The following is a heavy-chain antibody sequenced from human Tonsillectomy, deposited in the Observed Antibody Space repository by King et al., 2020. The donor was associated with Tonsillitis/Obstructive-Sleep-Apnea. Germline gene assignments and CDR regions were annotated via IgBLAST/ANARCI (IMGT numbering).Heavy chain of an antibody. Sequence: QLQESGPGLLQPSETLSLTCTVSGGSVSSGIYYWSWIRQPPGKGLEWIGYIYFTASTNYSPSLESRVTISVDTSRNQLSLKLSSVTAADTAMYYCPRSVDVVARGAFDIWGQGTVVTVSS. CDR1: GGSVSSGIYY. CDR2: IYFTAST. D-gene: IGHD5-12*01. J-gene: IGHJ3*02. CDR3: PRSVDVVARGAFDI. V-gene: IGHV4-61*01.